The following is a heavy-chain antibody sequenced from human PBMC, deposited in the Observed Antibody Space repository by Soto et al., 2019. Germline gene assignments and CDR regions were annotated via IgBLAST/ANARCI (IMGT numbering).Heavy chain of an antibody. V-gene: IGHV4-59*08. Sequence: PSETLSLTCTVSGGSISTFYWSWIRQPPGKGLEWIGHIYDRGSIKYNPSLKSRVTISVDTSKNQFSLKLGSVTAADTAVYYCARRRDRTGIDYWGQGTLVTVSS. D-gene: IGHD1-1*01. CDR1: GGSISTFY. CDR2: IYDRGSI. CDR3: ARRRDRTGIDY. J-gene: IGHJ4*02.